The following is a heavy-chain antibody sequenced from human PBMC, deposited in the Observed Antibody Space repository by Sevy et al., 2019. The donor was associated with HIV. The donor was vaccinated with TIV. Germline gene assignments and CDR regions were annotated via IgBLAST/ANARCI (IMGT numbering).Heavy chain of an antibody. Sequence: GGSLRLSCAASGFTFNDHYMSWIRQAPGKGLEWISFIRASGNTMYYADSVKGRLTISRDNAKNSLFLQMNSLRAEDTAVYYCTRSDFYDFWGQGTLVTVSS. J-gene: IGHJ4*02. V-gene: IGHV3-11*01. CDR1: GFTFNDHY. CDR3: TRSDFYDF. CDR2: IRASGNTM.